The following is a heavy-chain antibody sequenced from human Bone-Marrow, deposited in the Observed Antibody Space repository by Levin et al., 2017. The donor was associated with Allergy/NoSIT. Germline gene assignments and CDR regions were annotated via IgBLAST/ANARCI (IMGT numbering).Heavy chain of an antibody. CDR2: IDGSGGST. CDR3: AKSPGRNDFWNGYYHPATVVDY. D-gene: IGHD3-3*01. Sequence: PGGSLRLSCAASGFTFDTYALNWVRQAPGKGLEWVSIIDGSGGSTHYADSVKGRFTLSRDNSKNTVYLQMSSLRVEDTAVYYCAKSPGRNDFWNGYYHPATVVDYWGQGTLVTVS. V-gene: IGHV3-23*01. CDR1: GFTFDTYA. J-gene: IGHJ4*02.